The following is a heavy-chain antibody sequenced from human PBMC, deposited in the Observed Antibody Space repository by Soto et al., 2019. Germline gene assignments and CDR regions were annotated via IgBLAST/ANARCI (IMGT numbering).Heavy chain of an antibody. CDR2: IIPILGIA. D-gene: IGHD5-12*01. CDR3: ARTQDFLMATWYFDL. Sequence: QVQLVQSGAEVKKPGSSVKVSCKASGGTFSSYTISWVRQAPGQGLEWMGRIIPILGIANYAQKFQGRVTITADKSTSTAYMELSSLGSEDTAVYYWARTQDFLMATWYFDLWGRGTLVTVSS. CDR1: GGTFSSYT. J-gene: IGHJ2*01. V-gene: IGHV1-69*02.